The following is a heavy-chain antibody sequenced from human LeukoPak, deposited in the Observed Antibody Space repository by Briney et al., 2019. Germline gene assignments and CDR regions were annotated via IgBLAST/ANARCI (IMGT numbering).Heavy chain of an antibody. Sequence: PGGSLRLSCAASGFTFSDYYMSWIRQAPGKGLEWVSYISSSGVTKYYADSVRGRFTISRDNAKNSLYLQMNSLRAEDTAVYYCTCTETKNGPAGYWGQGTLVTVSS. V-gene: IGHV3-11*01. CDR1: GFTFSDYY. D-gene: IGHD4-17*01. CDR2: ISSSGVTK. J-gene: IGHJ4*02. CDR3: TCTETKNGPAGY.